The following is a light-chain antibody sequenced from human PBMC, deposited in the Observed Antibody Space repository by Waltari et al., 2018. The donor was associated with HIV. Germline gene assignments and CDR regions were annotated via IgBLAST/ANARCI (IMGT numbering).Light chain of an antibody. Sequence: SSALTQTPSVSVSPGQPATITCSGEAFPSRYAHWYHQRAGQAPFLVIYQDHKRPSGIPDRFSGSSSGTVLTLTISGVQTEDEGDYYCQTTDTNGVVVFGGGTKVTVL. V-gene: IGLV3-25*03. CDR2: QDH. CDR1: AFPSRY. CDR3: QTTDTNGVVV. J-gene: IGLJ2*01.